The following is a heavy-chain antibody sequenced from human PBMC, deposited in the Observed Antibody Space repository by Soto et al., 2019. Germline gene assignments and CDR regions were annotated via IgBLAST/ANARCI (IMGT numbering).Heavy chain of an antibody. V-gene: IGHV3-30-3*01. J-gene: IGHJ4*02. Sequence: GGSLRLSCAASGFTFSSYAMHWVRQAPGKGLEWVAVISYDGSNKYYADSVKGRFTISRDNSKNTLYLQMNSLRAEDTAVYYCARGLRFLEWLPYFDYWGQGTLVTVSS. CDR3: ARGLRFLEWLPYFDY. CDR2: ISYDGSNK. CDR1: GFTFSSYA. D-gene: IGHD3-3*01.